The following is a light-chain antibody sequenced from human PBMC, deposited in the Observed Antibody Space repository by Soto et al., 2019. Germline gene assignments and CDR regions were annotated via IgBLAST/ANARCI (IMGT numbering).Light chain of an antibody. J-gene: IGKJ1*01. CDR1: QGISNY. V-gene: IGKV1-27*01. CDR2: AAS. CDR3: EKYNSAPPWT. Sequence: DIKMTQSPSSLSASVGDRVTITCRASQGISNYLAGYQQKPGKVPKLLIYAASTLQSGVPSRFSVSGSGTDYTPTISSLQAESGATYYCEKYNSAPPWTVGQDAMVESK.